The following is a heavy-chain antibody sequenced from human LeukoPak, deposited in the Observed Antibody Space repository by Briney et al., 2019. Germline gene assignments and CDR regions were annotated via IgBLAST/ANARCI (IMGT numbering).Heavy chain of an antibody. D-gene: IGHD5-24*01. CDR3: AKVREMATIPYYFDY. Sequence: GGSLRLSCAASGFAFSSYAMSWVRQAPGKGLEWVSAISGSGGSTYYADSVKGRFTISRDNSKNTLYLQMNSLRAEDTAVYYCAKVREMATIPYYFDYWGQGTLVTVSS. CDR2: ISGSGGST. J-gene: IGHJ4*02. V-gene: IGHV3-23*01. CDR1: GFAFSSYA.